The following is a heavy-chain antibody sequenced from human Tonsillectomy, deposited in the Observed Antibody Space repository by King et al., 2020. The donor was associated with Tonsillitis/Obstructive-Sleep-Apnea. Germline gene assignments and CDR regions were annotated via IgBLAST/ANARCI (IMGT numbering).Heavy chain of an antibody. CDR2: ISAYNGDT. CDR3: VRDSRSHYYDTSGYYTFEY. CDR1: GYTFTTYG. D-gene: IGHD3-22*01. Sequence: QLVQSGAEVKKPGASVKVSCKASGYTFTTYGISWVRQAPGQGLEWMGWISAYNGDTNYAQKLQDRVTMTTDTSTSTAYMEVRGLGSDDTAVYYCVRDSRSHYYDTSGYYTFEYWGQGTLVTVSS. V-gene: IGHV1-18*01. J-gene: IGHJ4*02.